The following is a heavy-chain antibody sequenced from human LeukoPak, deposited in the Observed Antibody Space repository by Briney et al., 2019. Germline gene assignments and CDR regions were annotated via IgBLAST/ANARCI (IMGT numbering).Heavy chain of an antibody. CDR2: ISYDGSNE. CDR3: AELGITMIGGV. D-gene: IGHD3-10*02. Sequence: GGTLRLSCAASGFTFSSYVMHWVRQAPGKGLEWVAIISYDGSNEYYADSVKGRFTISRDNAKNSLYLQMNSLRAGDTAVYYCAELGITMIGGVWGKGTTVTISS. V-gene: IGHV3-30*04. CDR1: GFTFSSYV. J-gene: IGHJ6*04.